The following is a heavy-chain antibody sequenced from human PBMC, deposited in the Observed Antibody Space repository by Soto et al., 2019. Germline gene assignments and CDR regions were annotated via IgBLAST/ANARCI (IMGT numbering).Heavy chain of an antibody. J-gene: IGHJ5*02. CDR2: IYPGDSDT. CDR1: GYALSSYW. Sequence: ESLKISFQGSGYALSSYWIAWARQIPGKGLEWMGIIYPGDSDTRYSPSFQGQVTISVDKSITTAYLQWSSLKASDTAMYYCARGYCTATICDPWFDPWGQGTLVTVSS. V-gene: IGHV5-51*01. CDR3: ARGYCTATICDPWFDP. D-gene: IGHD2-8*02.